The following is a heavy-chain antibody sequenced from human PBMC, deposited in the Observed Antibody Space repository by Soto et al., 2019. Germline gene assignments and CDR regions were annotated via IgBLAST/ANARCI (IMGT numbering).Heavy chain of an antibody. D-gene: IGHD2-2*01. V-gene: IGHV3-53*01. J-gene: IGHJ5*02. CDR1: RFTVSGNY. CDR2: TYSGGST. Sequence: GGPLRLGPAASRFTVSGNYRSWVRQAPGKGLEWVLVTYSGGSTYYADPVKGRFTISRDNSNNTLYLQMNSLRDEDTAVYYCAKDHAASVDWFDPWGQGTLVTVSS. CDR3: AKDHAASVDWFDP.